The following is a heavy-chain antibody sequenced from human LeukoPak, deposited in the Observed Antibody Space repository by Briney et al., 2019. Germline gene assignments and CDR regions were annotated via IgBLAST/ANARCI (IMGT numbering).Heavy chain of an antibody. D-gene: IGHD3-10*01. CDR1: GYSFTSYW. CDR2: IYPGDSDT. Sequence: GESLKISCKGSGYSFTSYWIGWVRQLPGKGLEWMGIIYPGDSDTRYSPSFQGQVTISADKSIGTAYLQWSSLKASDTAMYYCARLIMVRGASDYYYYYMDVWGKGTTDTVSS. CDR3: ARLIMVRGASDYYYYYMDV. J-gene: IGHJ6*03. V-gene: IGHV5-51*01.